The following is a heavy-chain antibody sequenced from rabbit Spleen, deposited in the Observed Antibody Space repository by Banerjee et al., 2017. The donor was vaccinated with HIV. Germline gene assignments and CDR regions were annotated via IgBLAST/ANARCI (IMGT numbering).Heavy chain of an antibody. V-gene: IGHV1S45*01. D-gene: IGHD1-1*01. J-gene: IGHJ4*01. Sequence: QEQLEESGGDLVKPEGSLTLTCTASGFSFSSSYWICWVRQAPGKGLEWIGCIRTGDGRAYYASWAKGRFTISKTSSTTVTLQMTSLTGADTATYFCARDDTSNGDYWFNLWGPGTLVTVS. CDR3: ARDDTSNGDYWFNL. CDR1: GFSFSSSYW. CDR2: IRTGDGRA.